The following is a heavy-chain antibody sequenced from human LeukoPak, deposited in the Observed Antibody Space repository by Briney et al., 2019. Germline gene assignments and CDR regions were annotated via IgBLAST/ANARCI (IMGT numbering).Heavy chain of an antibody. V-gene: IGHV4-30-2*01. CDR2: IYHSGST. CDR3: ARGRNGWYFDL. D-gene: IGHD1-1*01. CDR1: GGSISSGGYS. Sequence: SQTLSITCAVSGGSISSGGYSWSWIRQPPGKGLEWIGYIYHSGSTYYNPSLKSRVTISVDRSKNQFSLKLSSVTAADTAVYYCARGRNGWYFDLWGRGTLVTVSS. J-gene: IGHJ2*01.